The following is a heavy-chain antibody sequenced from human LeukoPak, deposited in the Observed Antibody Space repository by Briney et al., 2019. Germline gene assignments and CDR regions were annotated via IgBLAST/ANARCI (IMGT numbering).Heavy chain of an antibody. CDR3: ASSGVVVPAVDFDY. D-gene: IGHD2-2*01. J-gene: IGHJ4*02. V-gene: IGHV4-38-2*01. Sequence: PSETLSLTCAASGYSISSCYYWGCIRQPPGRGLEGVGSIYDSGTTYYNPSLKRRVTISVDTSKNQFSLKLSSVTAAATAVYYCASSGVVVPAVDFDYWGQGTLVTVSS. CDR2: IYDSGTT. CDR1: GYSISSCYY.